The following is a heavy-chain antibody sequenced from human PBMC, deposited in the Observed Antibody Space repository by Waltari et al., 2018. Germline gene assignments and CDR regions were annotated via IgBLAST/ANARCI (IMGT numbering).Heavy chain of an antibody. J-gene: IGHJ5*02. Sequence: QVQLVQSGAELKMPGSSVKVSCKASGGPFSSHVISWVRQTPGQGLEWRGGSIPNLATPHYAKKFQDRVTMTADESTSTAYMELRGLRADDTAVYYCASGGVVLLPAAIPRPFDPWGQGTLVIVSS. CDR2: SIPNLATP. CDR1: GGPFSSHV. V-gene: IGHV1-69*12. D-gene: IGHD2-2*02. CDR3: ASGGVVLLPAAIPRPFDP.